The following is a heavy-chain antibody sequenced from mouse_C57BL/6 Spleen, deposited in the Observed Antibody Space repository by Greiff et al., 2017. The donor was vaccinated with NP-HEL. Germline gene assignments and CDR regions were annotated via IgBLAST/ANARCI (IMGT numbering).Heavy chain of an antibody. CDR1: GYTFTGYW. Sequence: VQLQQSGAELMKPGASVKLSCKATGYTFTGYWIEWVKQRPGHGLEWIGEILPGSGSTNYNVKFKGKATFSADTSPNPAYMQLSSLTNEDSAITSCAIPFNYYGSSYVRWYFDVWGTGTTVTVSS. CDR3: AIPFNYYGSSYVRWYFDV. CDR2: ILPGSGST. D-gene: IGHD1-1*01. J-gene: IGHJ1*03. V-gene: IGHV1-9*01.